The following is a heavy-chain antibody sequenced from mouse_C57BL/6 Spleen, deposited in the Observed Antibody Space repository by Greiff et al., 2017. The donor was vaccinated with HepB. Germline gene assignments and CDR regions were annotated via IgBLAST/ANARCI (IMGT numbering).Heavy chain of an antibody. V-gene: IGHV1-80*01. CDR3: ARRAYSNYAMDY. D-gene: IGHD2-5*01. CDR2: IYPGDGDT. CDR1: GYAFSSYW. Sequence: VQLQQSGAELVKPGASVKISCKASGYAFSSYWMNWVKQRPGKGLEWIGQIYPGDGDTNYNGKFKGKATLTADKSSSTAYMQLSSLTSEDSAVYFWARRAYSNYAMDYWGQGTSVTVSS. J-gene: IGHJ4*01.